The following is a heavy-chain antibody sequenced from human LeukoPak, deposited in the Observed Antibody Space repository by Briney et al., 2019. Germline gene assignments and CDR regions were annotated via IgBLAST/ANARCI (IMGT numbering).Heavy chain of an antibody. J-gene: IGHJ4*02. CDR1: GGSFSGYY. V-gene: IGHV4-34*01. Sequence: SETLSLTCAVYGGSFSGYYWSWIRQPPGKGLGWIGEINHSGSTNYNPSLKSRVTISVDTSKNQFSLKLSSVTAADTAVYYCARHRARIAAAGRDYFDYWGQGTLVTVSS. D-gene: IGHD6-13*01. CDR3: ARHRARIAAAGRDYFDY. CDR2: INHSGST.